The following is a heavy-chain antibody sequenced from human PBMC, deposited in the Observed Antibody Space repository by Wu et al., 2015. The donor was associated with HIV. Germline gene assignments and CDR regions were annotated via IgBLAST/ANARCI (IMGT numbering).Heavy chain of an antibody. CDR1: GYTFIDYH. J-gene: IGHJ4*02. D-gene: IGHD1-1*01. CDR2: IHPNSGES. V-gene: IGHV1-2*02. Sequence: QVQLVQSGADVKKPGASLKVSCKASGYTFIDYHIYWVRQAPGRGLEWMGWIHPNSGESRSAEKFQGRVSMTRDTSISTAYLELSNLTSDDAAVYFCARDDGINRLEYPYWGQGVLVTVS. CDR3: ARDDGINRLEYPY.